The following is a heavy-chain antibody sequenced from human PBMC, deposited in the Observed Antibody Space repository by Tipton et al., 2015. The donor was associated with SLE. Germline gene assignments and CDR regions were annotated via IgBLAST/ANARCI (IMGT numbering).Heavy chain of an antibody. CDR2: IFSDGTT. CDR1: GFLVSNNY. Sequence: SLRLSCAASGFLVSNNYMTWVRHAPGKGLEWISVIFSDGTTYYADSVKGRFIISRDNVKNMVYLQMNSLRAEDTAVYYCARDSAGYSSGWYGGYYYGMDVWGQGTTVTVSS. CDR3: ARDSAGYSSGWYGGYYYGMDV. D-gene: IGHD6-19*01. J-gene: IGHJ6*02. V-gene: IGHV3-66*01.